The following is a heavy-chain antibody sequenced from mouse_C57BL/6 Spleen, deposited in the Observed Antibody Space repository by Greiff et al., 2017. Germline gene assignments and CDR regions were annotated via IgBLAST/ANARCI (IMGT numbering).Heavy chain of an antibody. J-gene: IGHJ1*03. CDR1: GYTFTSYG. CDR2: IYPRSGST. CDR3: AREELLRYFAV. Sequence: VKLVESGAELARPGASVKLSCKASGYTFTSYGISWVKQRPGQGLEWIGDIYPRSGSTDYNEKFKGKATLTADKSSSTAYMELRSLTSEDSAVYFCAREELLRYFAVWGTGTTVTVSS. D-gene: IGHD2-12*01. V-gene: IGHV1-81*01.